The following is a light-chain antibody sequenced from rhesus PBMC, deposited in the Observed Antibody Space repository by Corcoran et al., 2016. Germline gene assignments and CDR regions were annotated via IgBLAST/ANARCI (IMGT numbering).Light chain of an antibody. CDR3: QQYSHWPLS. CDR1: QIVSDN. CDR2: GSS. J-gene: IGKJ4*01. V-gene: IGKV3-42*03. Sequence: EIVMTQSPATLSLSPGERATLSCRASQIVSDNLAWYQQKPGQAPSLLIYGSSSTAPGIPDRFRGRGSGTAFTLTISSLEPEDFAFYFCQQYSHWPLSFGGGTKVEIK.